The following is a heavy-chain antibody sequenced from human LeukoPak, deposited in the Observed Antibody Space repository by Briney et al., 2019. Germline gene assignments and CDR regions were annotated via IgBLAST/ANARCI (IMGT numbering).Heavy chain of an antibody. CDR2: IKQGGGEK. J-gene: IGHJ4*02. CDR3: ARWFSGSGGWVLDY. V-gene: IGHV3-7*05. Sequence: GGSLRLSCVGSGFTFSNYQMNWVRQAPGKGLEWVAKIKQGGGEKHYVDSVKGRFTISRDNAKNSLYLQMSSLSAEDTAVYYCARWFSGSGGWVLDYWGQGTLVTVSS. CDR1: GFTFSNYQ. D-gene: IGHD3-10*01.